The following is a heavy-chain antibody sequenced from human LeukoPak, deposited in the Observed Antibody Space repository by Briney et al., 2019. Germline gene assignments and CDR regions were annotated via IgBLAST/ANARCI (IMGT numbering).Heavy chain of an antibody. V-gene: IGHV3-33*01. Sequence: PGRSLRLSCAASGFTFRNYGMHWVRQAPGKGLEWVAVIWYDGSKKYYADSVEGRFTISRDNAKNSLYLQMNSLRAEDTAVYYCARELADSHKNYGMDVWGQGTTVTVSS. CDR3: ARELADSHKNYGMDV. D-gene: IGHD5-18*01. CDR2: IWYDGSKK. J-gene: IGHJ6*02. CDR1: GFTFRNYG.